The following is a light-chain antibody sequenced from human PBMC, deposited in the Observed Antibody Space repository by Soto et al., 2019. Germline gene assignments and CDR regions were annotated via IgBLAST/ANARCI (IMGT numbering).Light chain of an antibody. CDR3: TQYYNTPWT. J-gene: IGKJ1*01. CDR2: GAS. Sequence: EIVMTQSPATLSVSPGETATLSCRASQRVAGNLGWYQQKPGQAPRLLSYGASTRATGIPARFSGSGFGTEFTLTISSLQSDDFAVYDCTQYYNTPWTFGQGTHVEIK. V-gene: IGKV3-15*01. CDR1: QRVAGN.